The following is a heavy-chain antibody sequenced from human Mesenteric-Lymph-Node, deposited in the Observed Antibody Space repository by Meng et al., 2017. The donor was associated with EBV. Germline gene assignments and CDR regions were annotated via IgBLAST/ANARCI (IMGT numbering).Heavy chain of an antibody. Sequence: QLPLMQSGPTLLQPTQTLPLTCTFSGFSLRSSGGGVGCIRKPPVKALEWLALIYYDDYNRSSPSLETRLTIPRDTSKNQVVLTMTNMDPVDTATYFCAHKPSGEDFFDFWGQGTLVTVSS. CDR3: AHKPSGEDFFDF. J-gene: IGHJ4*02. CDR2: IYYDDYN. V-gene: IGHV2-5*02. D-gene: IGHD1-26*01. CDR1: GFSLRSSGGG.